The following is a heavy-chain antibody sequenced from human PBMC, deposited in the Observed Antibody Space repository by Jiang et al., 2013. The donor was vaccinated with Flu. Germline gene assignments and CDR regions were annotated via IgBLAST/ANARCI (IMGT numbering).Heavy chain of an antibody. CDR1: GGSVSSGSYY. J-gene: IGHJ4*02. Sequence: GLVKPSETLSLTCTVSGGSVSSGSYYWSWIRQPPGKGLEWIGYIYYSGSTNYNPSLKSRVTISVDTSKNQFSLKLSSVTAADTAVYYCAREVLQQWLVTYFDYWGQGTLVTVSS. D-gene: IGHD6-19*01. V-gene: IGHV4-61*01. CDR2: IYYSGST. CDR3: AREVLQQWLVTYFDY.